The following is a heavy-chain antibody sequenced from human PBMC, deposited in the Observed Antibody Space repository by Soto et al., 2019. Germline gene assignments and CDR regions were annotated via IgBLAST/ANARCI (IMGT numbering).Heavy chain of an antibody. J-gene: IGHJ4*02. Sequence: QLQLRESGSGLVKSSQTLSLTCAVSGGSISSGGYCWSWIRQPPGKGLEWIGYIYHSGSTYYNPSLKSRVSISVDRSQNTFSLKLSTVTSADTAVYYCASMRGVYYSCSYACWGQGTLGTVSS. V-gene: IGHV4-30-2*01. CDR2: IYHSGST. CDR1: GGSISSGGYC. CDR3: ASMRGVYYSCSYAC. D-gene: IGHD3-22*01.